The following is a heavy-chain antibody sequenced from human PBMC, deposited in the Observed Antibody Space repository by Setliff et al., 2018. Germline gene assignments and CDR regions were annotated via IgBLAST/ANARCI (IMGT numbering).Heavy chain of an antibody. CDR1: GFTFSRYW. Sequence: GGSLRLSCETSGFTFSRYWMSWVRQAPGKGLEWVAYIKENGSEKDYVESVKGRLTISRDNARNSLYLQMDSLRAEDTAVYYCARTCSGSGCYAGLESWGQGTPVTVSS. J-gene: IGHJ4*02. D-gene: IGHD2-15*01. CDR3: ARTCSGSGCYAGLES. CDR2: IKENGSEK. V-gene: IGHV3-7*01.